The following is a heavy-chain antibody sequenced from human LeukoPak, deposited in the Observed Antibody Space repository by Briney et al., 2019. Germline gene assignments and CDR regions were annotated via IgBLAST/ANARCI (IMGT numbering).Heavy chain of an antibody. J-gene: IGHJ4*02. CDR1: SHTLSLAR. Sequence: GGSLTLSCGVWSHTLSLARVSGARQAPGKGLEWVGRIKSKTSGGTTDFAAPRKGRFTIPGRDLKNTLHLQFNSPKTGGTAVYYCTLSYDSSGALFDYWGQGTLVTVSS. D-gene: IGHD3-22*01. CDR3: TLSYDSSGALFDY. CDR2: IKSKTSGGTT. V-gene: IGHV3-15*01.